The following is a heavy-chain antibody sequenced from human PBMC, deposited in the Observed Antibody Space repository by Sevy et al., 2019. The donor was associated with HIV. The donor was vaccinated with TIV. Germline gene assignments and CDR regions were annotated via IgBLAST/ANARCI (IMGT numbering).Heavy chain of an antibody. CDR2: ISFDATNK. CDR1: GFTFNRYS. CDR3: ALERLSSDVAEYFQN. D-gene: IGHD1-1*01. V-gene: IGHV3-30-3*01. J-gene: IGHJ1*01. Sequence: GGYLRLCCAASGFTFNRYSMHWVRQAPGKGLECVATISFDATNKHYPDSVKGRFTISRDNFQNSLFLQMDSLRPEDTAVYYCALERLSSDVAEYFQNWGQGTLVTVSS.